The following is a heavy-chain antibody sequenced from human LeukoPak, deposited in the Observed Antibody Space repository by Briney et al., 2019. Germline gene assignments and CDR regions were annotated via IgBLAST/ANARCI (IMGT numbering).Heavy chain of an antibody. CDR3: AKWEHILVEDGHN. V-gene: IGHV3-23*01. CDR2: ISASGGTT. J-gene: IGHJ4*02. CDR1: GFTFSNYA. D-gene: IGHD2-21*01. Sequence: GGSLRLSCAASGFTFSNYAMSWVRQAPGKGLEWVSGISASGGTTYYADSVKGRFTISRDNSKNTLYLQMNSLRAEDTAVYYCAKWEHILVEDGHNWGQGTLVPVSS.